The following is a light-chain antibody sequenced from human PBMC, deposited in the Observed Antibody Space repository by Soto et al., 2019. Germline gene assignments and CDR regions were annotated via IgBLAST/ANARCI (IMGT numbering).Light chain of an antibody. Sequence: EIVLTQSPGTLSLSPGERATLSCRASQSFSTNYLGWYQQKPGQAPRLLIYGASSRAAGIPDRFSGSGSGTEFTLTISSLQPEDYATYYCLQHNDYPPTFGQGTKVEI. J-gene: IGKJ1*01. CDR2: GAS. CDR1: QSFSTNY. V-gene: IGKV3-20*01. CDR3: LQHNDYPPT.